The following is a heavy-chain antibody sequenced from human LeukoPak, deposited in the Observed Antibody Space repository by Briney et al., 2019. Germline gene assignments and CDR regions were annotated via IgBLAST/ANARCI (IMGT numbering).Heavy chain of an antibody. CDR2: IYPGDSDT. J-gene: IGHJ4*02. CDR3: ARHVGITMVRGVLTYFDY. V-gene: IGHV5-51*01. CDR1: GYSFTSYW. D-gene: IGHD3-10*01. Sequence: GESLKISCQGSGYSFTSYWIGWVRQMPGKGLEWMGIIYPGDSDTRYSPSFQGQVTISADKSISTAYLQWSSLKASDTAMYYCARHVGITMVRGVLTYFDYWGQGTLVTVSS.